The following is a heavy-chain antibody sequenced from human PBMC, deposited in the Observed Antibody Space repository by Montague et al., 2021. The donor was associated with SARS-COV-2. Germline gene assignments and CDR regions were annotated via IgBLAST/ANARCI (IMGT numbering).Heavy chain of an antibody. Sequence: SETLSLTCTVSGGSISSSSYYWGRIRQPPGKGLEWIGSIYYSGSTYYNPSLKSRVTISVDTSKNQFSLKLSSVTAADTAVYYRARGWFSPMIVVVIRGPFDYWGQGTLVTVSS. CDR1: GGSISSSSYY. CDR3: ARGWFSPMIVVVIRGPFDY. CDR2: IYYSGST. V-gene: IGHV4-39*07. J-gene: IGHJ4*02. D-gene: IGHD3-22*01.